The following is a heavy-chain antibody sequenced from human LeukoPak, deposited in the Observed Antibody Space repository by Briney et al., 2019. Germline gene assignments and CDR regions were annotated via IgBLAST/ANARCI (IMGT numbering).Heavy chain of an antibody. Sequence: SETLSLTCTVSRGSISNYYWSWIRQPAGKGLEYIGRIYSSGITDYNTSLMSRVTLSVDTSKNRFSLRLSSVTAADTAVYYCARGFGAATGEGFDCWGQGTLVTVSS. CDR1: RGSISNYY. V-gene: IGHV4-4*07. CDR2: IYSSGIT. J-gene: IGHJ4*02. CDR3: ARGFGAATGEGFDC. D-gene: IGHD1-26*01.